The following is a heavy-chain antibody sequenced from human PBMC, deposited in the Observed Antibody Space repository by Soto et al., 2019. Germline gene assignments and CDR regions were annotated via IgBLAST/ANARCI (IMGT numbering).Heavy chain of an antibody. V-gene: IGHV4-30-4*02. Sequence: SETLSLTCTVSGGSISSGDYYWSWIRQPPGKGLEWIGYIYYSGSTYYNPSLKSRITMSLDTSKSQFSLKLNSVTAADTAVYYCARDLWGYCGTDCYPLDVWGQGTTVTVSS. CDR2: IYYSGST. CDR1: GGSISSGDYY. CDR3: ARDLWGYCGTDCYPLDV. D-gene: IGHD2-21*02. J-gene: IGHJ6*02.